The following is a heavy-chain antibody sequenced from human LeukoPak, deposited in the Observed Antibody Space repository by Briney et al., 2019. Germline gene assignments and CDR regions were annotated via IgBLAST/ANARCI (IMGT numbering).Heavy chain of an antibody. V-gene: IGHV3-48*03. CDR1: GFTFSSYE. CDR2: ISSSGGTI. D-gene: IGHD3-22*01. Sequence: GGSLRLSCAASGFTFSSYEMNWVRQAPGKGLEWLSYISSSGGTIYYADSVKGRFTISRDNAKNSLYLQMNSLRAEDTAVYYCARDGYYDSSGYYLPYYMDVWGKGTTVTVSS. CDR3: ARDGYYDSSGYYLPYYMDV. J-gene: IGHJ6*03.